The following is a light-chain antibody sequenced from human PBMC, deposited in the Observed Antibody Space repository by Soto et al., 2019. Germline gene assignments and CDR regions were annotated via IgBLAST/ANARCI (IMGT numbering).Light chain of an antibody. V-gene: IGLV1-40*01. CDR3: QSYDSSLSGWV. CDR1: SSNIGGGYD. Sequence: QAVVTQPPSVYGAPGQRVTISCTGSSSNIGGGYDVHWYQQLPGTAPKLLVYGNINRPSRVPDRFSGSKSDTSASLAITGLQAEDEADYYCQSYDSSLSGWVFGGGTKLTVL. CDR2: GNI. J-gene: IGLJ3*02.